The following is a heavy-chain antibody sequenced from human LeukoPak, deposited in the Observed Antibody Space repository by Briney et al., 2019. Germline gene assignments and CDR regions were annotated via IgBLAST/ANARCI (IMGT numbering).Heavy chain of an antibody. J-gene: IGHJ4*02. V-gene: IGHV3-21*06. CDR1: GFTFSSYG. Sequence: GGSLRLSCAASGFTFSSYGMNWVRQAPGKGFEWVSSVISTSINIDYADSVKGRFTISRDNAKNSVSLQMNSLRVEDTAVYYCVRSGLRPLDSWGQGTLVAVSS. D-gene: IGHD4-17*01. CDR3: VRSGLRPLDS. CDR2: VISTSINI.